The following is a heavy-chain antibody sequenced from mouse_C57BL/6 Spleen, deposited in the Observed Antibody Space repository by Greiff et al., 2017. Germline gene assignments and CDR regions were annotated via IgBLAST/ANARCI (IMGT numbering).Heavy chain of an antibody. D-gene: IGHD3-2*02. CDR3: TRSSSGTGYFDY. V-gene: IGHV1-15*01. CDR1: GYTFTDYE. CDR2: IDPETGGT. J-gene: IGHJ2*01. Sequence: VKLMESGAELVRPGASVTLSCKASGYTFTDYEMHWVKQTPVHGLEWIGAIDPETGGTAYNQKFKGKAILTADKSSSTAYMELRSLTSEDSAVYYCTRSSSGTGYFDYWGQGTTLTVSS.